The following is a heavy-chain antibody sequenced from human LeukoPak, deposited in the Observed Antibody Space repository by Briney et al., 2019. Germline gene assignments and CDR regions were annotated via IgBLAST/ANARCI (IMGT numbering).Heavy chain of an antibody. CDR1: GFTFSSYG. J-gene: IGHJ4*02. CDR3: AKDTPLTAYSPGWSGNSFDS. D-gene: IGHD6-19*01. V-gene: IGHV3-23*01. Sequence: GGSLRLSCAASGFTFSSYGMSWVRQAPGKGLEWVSTITGSSRSTYYADSVRGRFTISRDNSKNTLYLQMNSLSAEDTAVYYCAKDTPLTAYSPGWSGNSFDSWGQGTLVTVSS. CDR2: ITGSSRST.